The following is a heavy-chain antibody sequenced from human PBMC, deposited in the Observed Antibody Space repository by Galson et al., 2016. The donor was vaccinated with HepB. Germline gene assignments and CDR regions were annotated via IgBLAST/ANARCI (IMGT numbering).Heavy chain of an antibody. CDR1: WDSVSSNSAT. V-gene: IGHV6-1*01. Sequence: CAISWDSVSSNSATWNWIRLSPSRGLEWLGRTYYRSKWYSDYALSVKSRITINADTPKSQFSLQLNSVTPEDTAVYYCARRTGNGFDVWGQGTTVTVSS. D-gene: IGHD1-1*01. CDR2: TYYRSKWYS. J-gene: IGHJ6*02. CDR3: ARRTGNGFDV.